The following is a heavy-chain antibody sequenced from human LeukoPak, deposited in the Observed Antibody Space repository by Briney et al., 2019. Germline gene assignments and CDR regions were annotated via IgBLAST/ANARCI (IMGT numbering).Heavy chain of an antibody. CDR2: INNDGSST. J-gene: IGHJ4*02. V-gene: IGHV3-74*01. CDR1: GFTFRSHW. Sequence: GGPLRLSCAASGFTFRSHWMHWVRQAPGKGLVWVSRINNDGSSTTYADSVKGRFTISRDNSKNTLYLQMNSLRAEDTAVYYCAKDGRLYYDSGVDHFDYWGQGNLVTVSS. D-gene: IGHD3-22*01. CDR3: AKDGRLYYDSGVDHFDY.